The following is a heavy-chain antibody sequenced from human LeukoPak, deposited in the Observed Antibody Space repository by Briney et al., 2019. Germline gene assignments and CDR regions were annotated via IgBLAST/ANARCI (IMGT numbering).Heavy chain of an antibody. Sequence: ASVKASCKVSGYTLIELSMHWGRQAPGKGLEWMGGFDPEDGETIYAQKFQGRVTMTEDTSTDTAYMELSSLRSEDTAVYYCARDSCSSTSCYVDYWGQGTLVTVSS. CDR1: GYTLIELS. D-gene: IGHD2-2*01. J-gene: IGHJ4*02. CDR3: ARDSCSSTSCYVDY. CDR2: FDPEDGET. V-gene: IGHV1-24*01.